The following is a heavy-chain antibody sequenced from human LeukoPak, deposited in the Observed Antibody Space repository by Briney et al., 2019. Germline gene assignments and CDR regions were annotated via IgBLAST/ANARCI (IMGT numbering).Heavy chain of an antibody. Sequence: GGSLRLSCAASGFTFSDYAMAWVRQAPGKGLEWVASISGSGGDTYYADSVNGRFTISRDNYENTLYLQMDILRAEDTAVYCCAKDRVVTPYNWFDPWGQGTLVTVSS. J-gene: IGHJ5*02. D-gene: IGHD2-21*02. CDR2: ISGSGGDT. CDR1: GFTFSDYA. V-gene: IGHV3-23*01. CDR3: AKDRVVTPYNWFDP.